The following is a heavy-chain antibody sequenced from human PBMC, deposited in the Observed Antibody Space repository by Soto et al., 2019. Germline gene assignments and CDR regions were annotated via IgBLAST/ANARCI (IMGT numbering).Heavy chain of an antibody. D-gene: IGHD2-2*01. J-gene: IGHJ6*03. CDR3: ARWGRDIVVVPAANYYYMDV. CDR2: ISAYNGNT. CDR1: GYTFTSYG. Sequence: QVQLVQSGAEVKKPGASVKVSCKASGYTFTSYGISWVRQAPGQGLERMGWISAYNGNTNYAQKLQGRVTMTTDTSTSTAYMELRSLRSDDTAVYYCARWGRDIVVVPAANYYYMDVWGKGTTVTVSS. V-gene: IGHV1-18*01.